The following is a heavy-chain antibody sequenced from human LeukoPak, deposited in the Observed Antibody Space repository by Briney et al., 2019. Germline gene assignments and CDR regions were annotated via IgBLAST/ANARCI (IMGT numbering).Heavy chain of an antibody. J-gene: IGHJ4*02. Sequence: PGGSLRLPCAASGFTVSSNYMSWVRQAPGKGLEWVSVIYSGGSTYYADSVKGRFTISRDNSKNALYLQMNSLRAEDTAAYYCARALSTWVSGRTYYFDYWGQGTLVTVSS. CDR2: IYSGGST. V-gene: IGHV3-53*01. CDR1: GFTVSSNY. D-gene: IGHD3-10*01. CDR3: ARALSTWVSGRTYYFDY.